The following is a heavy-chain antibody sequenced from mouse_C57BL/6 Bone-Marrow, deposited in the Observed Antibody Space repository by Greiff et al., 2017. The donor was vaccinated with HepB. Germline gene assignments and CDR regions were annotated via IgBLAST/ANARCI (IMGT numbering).Heavy chain of an antibody. J-gene: IGHJ4*01. Sequence: VQLQQSGAELVRPGASVKLSCTASGFNIKDYYMHWVKQRPEQGLEWIGRIDPEDGDTEYAPKFQGKATMTADTSSNTAYLQLSSLTSEDPAVYYCTRYYYGSSYYAMDYWGQGTSVTVSS. V-gene: IGHV14-1*01. CDR3: TRYYYGSSYYAMDY. D-gene: IGHD1-1*01. CDR1: GFNIKDYY. CDR2: IDPEDGDT.